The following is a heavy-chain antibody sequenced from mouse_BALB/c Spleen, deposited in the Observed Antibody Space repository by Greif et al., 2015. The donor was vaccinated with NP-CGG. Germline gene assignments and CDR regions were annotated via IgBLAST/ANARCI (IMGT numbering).Heavy chain of an antibody. Sequence: VQLQQSGAELAKPGASVKMSCKASGYTFTSYWMHWVKQRPGQGLEWIGYINPSTGYTEYNQKFKDKATLTADKSSSTAYMQLSSLTSEDSAVYYCARKGTTVVDYSDYWGQGTTLTVSS. J-gene: IGHJ2*01. D-gene: IGHD1-1*01. CDR3: ARKGTTVVDYSDY. V-gene: IGHV1-7*01. CDR2: INPSTGYT. CDR1: GYTFTSYW.